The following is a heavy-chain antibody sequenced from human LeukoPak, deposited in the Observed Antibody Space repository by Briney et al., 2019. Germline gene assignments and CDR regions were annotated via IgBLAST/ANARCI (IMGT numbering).Heavy chain of an antibody. V-gene: IGHV3-23*01. D-gene: IGHD6-13*01. CDR1: GLTFNNYA. J-gene: IGHJ4*02. Sequence: GGSLRLSCAASGLTFNNYALSWVRQAPGKGLEWVSAISGSGGSTYYADSVKGRFTISRDNSKNTLYLQMNSLRAEDTAVYYCARDAAAAGSDYWGQGTLVTVSS. CDR2: ISGSGGST. CDR3: ARDAAAAGSDY.